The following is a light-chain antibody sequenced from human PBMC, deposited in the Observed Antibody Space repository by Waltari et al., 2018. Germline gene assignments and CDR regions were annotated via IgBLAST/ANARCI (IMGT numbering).Light chain of an antibody. CDR3: SSYAGSSKGV. CDR1: SSDVGNYNR. Sequence: QSALTQPASVSGSPGQSITISCPGTSSDVGNYNRVSWYQQHPGKAPKLMIYAGSKRPSGVSDRFSGSKSGDMASLTISGLQPEDEAEYFCSSYAGSSKGVFGGGTKVTVL. J-gene: IGLJ2*01. CDR2: AGS. V-gene: IGLV2-23*01.